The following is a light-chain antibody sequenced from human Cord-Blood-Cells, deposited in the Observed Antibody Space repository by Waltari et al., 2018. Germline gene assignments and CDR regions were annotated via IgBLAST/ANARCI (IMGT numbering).Light chain of an antibody. Sequence: DIPMTQSPSSLSASVGVRVTLTFRASQSISSYLNWYQQKPGKAPKLLIYAASSLQSGVPSMFSGSGSGTDVTLTISSLQPEDFATYYCQQSYSTPLTFGGGTKVEIK. CDR2: AAS. V-gene: IGKV1-39*01. J-gene: IGKJ4*01. CDR1: QSISSY. CDR3: QQSYSTPLT.